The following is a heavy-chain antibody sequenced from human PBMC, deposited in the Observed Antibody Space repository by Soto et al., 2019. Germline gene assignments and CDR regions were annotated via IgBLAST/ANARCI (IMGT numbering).Heavy chain of an antibody. J-gene: IGHJ6*02. Sequence: HVQLVAYGGGLVKPGESLRLSCAASGFIFSDYYMIWIRQAPGKGLEWVAYITSSGSAKSYADSVKGRFTISRDNAKNSLSLQMSSLRVEDTAVYYCATYGGNSAGYYYHGVDVWGHGTTVSVSS. CDR1: GFIFSDYY. CDR2: ITSSGSAK. CDR3: ATYGGNSAGYYYHGVDV. V-gene: IGHV3-11*01. D-gene: IGHD4-17*01.